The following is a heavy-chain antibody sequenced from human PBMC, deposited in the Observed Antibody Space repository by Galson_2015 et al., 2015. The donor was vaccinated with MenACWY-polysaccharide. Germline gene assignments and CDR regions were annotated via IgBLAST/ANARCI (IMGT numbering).Heavy chain of an antibody. J-gene: IGHJ4*02. CDR2: ILSDGSST. D-gene: IGHD6-25*01. V-gene: IGHV3-74*01. Sequence: SLRLSCAASGFTFSSSWMHWVRQAPGKGLVWVSRILSDGSSTSYADSVRGRFTISRDNSKNTLYLRMNSLRAEDTAVYYCANPGLSTGRSSDVDYWGQGTLVTVSS. CDR3: ANPGLSTGRSSDVDY. CDR1: GFTFSSSW.